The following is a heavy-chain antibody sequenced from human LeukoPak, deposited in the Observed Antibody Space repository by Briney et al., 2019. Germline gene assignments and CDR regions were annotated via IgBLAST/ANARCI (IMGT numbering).Heavy chain of an antibody. V-gene: IGHV4-39*01. D-gene: IGHD2-2*01. CDR1: GGSTSSSSYY. Sequence: PSETLSLTCTVSGGSTSSSSYYWGWIRQPPGKGLEWIGSVYYTGRAFYNPSLKSRVTISVDTSKNQFSLRLNAVTAADTAVYYCARHGSSSWYGGFDYWGQGTLVPVSS. CDR3: ARHGSSSWYGGFDY. CDR2: VYYTGRA. J-gene: IGHJ4*02.